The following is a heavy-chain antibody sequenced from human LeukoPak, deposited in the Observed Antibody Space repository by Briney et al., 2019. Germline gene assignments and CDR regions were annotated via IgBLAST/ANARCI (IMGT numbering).Heavy chain of an antibody. CDR1: GYSITSDYF. J-gene: IGHJ6*03. CDR3: AREREYYYMDV. D-gene: IGHD1-26*01. V-gene: IGHV4-38-2*02. Sequence: SETLSLTCGVSGYSITSDYFWGWIRQPPGKGLEYIGSISHSGSTFYNPSLKSRVTISVDTSKNHFSLSLSSVTASDTAVYYCAREREYYYMDVWAKGPRSASP. CDR2: ISHSGST.